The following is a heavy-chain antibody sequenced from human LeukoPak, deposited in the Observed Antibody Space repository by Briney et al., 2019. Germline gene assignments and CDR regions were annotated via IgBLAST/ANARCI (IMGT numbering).Heavy chain of an antibody. J-gene: IGHJ4*02. CDR1: GFIFSDSS. CDR3: ARGPTLIGVAGTWPLDY. CDR2: ISIGSTYT. V-gene: IGHV3-21*06. Sequence: GGSLRLSCTASGFIFSDSSIHWVRHGPGQGLEWVSYISIGSTYTYFADSVKGRFTISRDNAKNSLYLQMNSLRAEASAVYYCARGPTLIGVAGTWPLDYWGQGTLVTVSS. D-gene: IGHD6-19*01.